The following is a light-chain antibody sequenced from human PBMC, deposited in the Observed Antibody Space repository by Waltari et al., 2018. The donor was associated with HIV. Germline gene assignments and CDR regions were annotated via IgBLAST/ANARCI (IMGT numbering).Light chain of an antibody. V-gene: IGKV1-39*01. CDR1: QSIIRY. J-gene: IGKJ3*01. Sequence: DIQMTQPPSSLSASVGDSVTITCRASQSIIRYLNWYQQKPGKAPKLLIYAASSLQSGVPSRFSGSGSGTDFTLTISSLQPEDFATYYCQQSYSTLTFGPGTKVDIK. CDR3: QQSYSTLT. CDR2: AAS.